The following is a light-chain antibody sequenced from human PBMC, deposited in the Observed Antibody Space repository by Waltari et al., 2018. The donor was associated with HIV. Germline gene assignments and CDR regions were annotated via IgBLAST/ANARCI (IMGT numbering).Light chain of an antibody. CDR2: EVN. CDR3: SSYTSSSTHV. CDR1: SSDVGGYNY. Sequence: QSALTQPASVSASPGQSITISCTGTSSDVGGYNYVHWYRQHPGEAPKVIIYEVNRRPSGVSNRFTASKSGNTASLAISGLQPEDEADYFCSSYTSSSTHVFGPGTKVTVL. V-gene: IGLV2-14*03. J-gene: IGLJ1*01.